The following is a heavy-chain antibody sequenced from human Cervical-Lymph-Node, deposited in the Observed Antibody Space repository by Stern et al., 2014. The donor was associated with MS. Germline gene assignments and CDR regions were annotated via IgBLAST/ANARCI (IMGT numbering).Heavy chain of an antibody. V-gene: IGHV2-5*02. CDR2: IYWDDDE. CDR3: AHTTVTFDEAYGLDV. CDR1: GFSLSTSGVG. D-gene: IGHD4-17*01. J-gene: IGHJ6*02. Sequence: QVTLKESGPTLVKPTQTLTLTCTFSGFSLSTSGVGVGWIRQPPGKALEWLAVIYWDDDERYSPSLKSRLTITKDTAKNQVVLTMANVDPVDTAKYFCAHTTVTFDEAYGLDVWGQGTTVTVSS.